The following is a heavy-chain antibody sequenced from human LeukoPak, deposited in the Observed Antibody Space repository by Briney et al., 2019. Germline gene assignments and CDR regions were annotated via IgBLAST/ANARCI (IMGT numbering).Heavy chain of an antibody. J-gene: IGHJ5*02. Sequence: SETLSLTCAVYGGSFSDYWTWIRQPPGKGLEWIGEINHSGSTNYNPSLKSRATISVDTSKNQFSLELSSVTAADTAVYYCARERLSMARGVIPKEAWGWFDPWGQGTLVTVSS. D-gene: IGHD3-10*01. CDR2: INHSGST. V-gene: IGHV4-34*01. CDR1: GGSFSDY. CDR3: ARERLSMARGVIPKEAWGWFDP.